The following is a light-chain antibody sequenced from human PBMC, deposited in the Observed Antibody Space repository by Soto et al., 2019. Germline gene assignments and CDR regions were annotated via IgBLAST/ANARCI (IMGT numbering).Light chain of an antibody. J-gene: IGKJ1*01. CDR2: AAS. Sequence: ELVLTQSPATLSVSPGERATLSCRASHSINTNLAWYQQKPGQAPRLLIYAASARSTGIPARFSGGGSVKEFTLTISSLQSEDFAVYYCQQYNTWWTFGQGTKVEIK. CDR1: HSINTN. V-gene: IGKV3-15*01. CDR3: QQYNTWWT.